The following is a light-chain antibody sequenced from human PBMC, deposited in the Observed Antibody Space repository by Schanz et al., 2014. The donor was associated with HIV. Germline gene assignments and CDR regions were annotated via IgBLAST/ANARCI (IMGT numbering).Light chain of an antibody. CDR3: GTWDDSLDGWV. CDR1: SSNIGSNY. Sequence: QSVLTQPPSASGTPGQRVTILCSGSSSNIGSNYAHWYQHLPGTAPKLLIYATYQRPSGVPDRFSGSGSATSASLAISGLQSEDEADYYCGTWDDSLDGWVFGGGTKLTVL. V-gene: IGLV1-44*01. CDR2: ATY. J-gene: IGLJ3*02.